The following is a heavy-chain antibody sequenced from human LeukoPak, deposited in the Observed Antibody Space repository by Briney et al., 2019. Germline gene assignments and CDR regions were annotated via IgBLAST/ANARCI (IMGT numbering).Heavy chain of an antibody. D-gene: IGHD6-13*01. CDR3: AKLSPITEVGSSYYHSMDV. CDR2: IHYSGRT. V-gene: IGHV4-59*08. CDR1: GGSITSNY. Sequence: SETLSLTCTVSGGSITSNYWSWIRQPPGKGLEWIGYIHYSGRTNYKSSLKSRVTLSVDTSKNQFSLKLSSVTAADTAVYYCAKLSPITEVGSSYYHSMDVWGHGTTVTVSS. J-gene: IGHJ6*02.